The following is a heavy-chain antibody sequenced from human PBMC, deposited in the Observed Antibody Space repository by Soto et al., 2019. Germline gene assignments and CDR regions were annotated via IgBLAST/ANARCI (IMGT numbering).Heavy chain of an antibody. Sequence: QLHLVQSGAVVKKPGASVTVSCSASGYPVTAYYMHWVRQAPGRGLEWMGGINPATGAAKYTQTCRGRVTMTSDTSTSTVFMELSGLTSEATAVFYCARGGGVGVAGSAAFDMWGQGTLVTVSS. D-gene: IGHD3-3*01. CDR2: INPATGAA. CDR1: GYPVTAYY. V-gene: IGHV1-2*02. J-gene: IGHJ3*02. CDR3: ARGGGVGVAGSAAFDM.